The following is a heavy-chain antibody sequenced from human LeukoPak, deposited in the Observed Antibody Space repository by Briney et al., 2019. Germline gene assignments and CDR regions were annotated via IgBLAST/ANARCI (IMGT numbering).Heavy chain of an antibody. Sequence: ASVKVSCKASGDTFTSYYMHGVRQAPGQGLEWMGIINPSGDSTSSAQTFQGRVTMTRDMSTSTVYMALSSLRTEDTAVYYCARGRHSYESSEYYYEGDAFDIWGEGTMVTVSS. J-gene: IGHJ3*02. D-gene: IGHD3-22*01. CDR1: GDTFTSYY. V-gene: IGHV1-46*01. CDR2: INPSGDST. CDR3: ARGRHSYESSEYYYEGDAFDI.